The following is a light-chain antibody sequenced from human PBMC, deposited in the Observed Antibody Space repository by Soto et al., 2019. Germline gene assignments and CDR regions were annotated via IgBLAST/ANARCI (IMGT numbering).Light chain of an antibody. V-gene: IGKV3-20*01. J-gene: IGKJ1*01. CDR2: GAS. CDR3: QQYGNSRT. Sequence: EIVLTQSPGTLSLSPGERATLSCRASQSVSNSYLAWYQQKPGQAPRLLIYGASNRATGIPDRFSGSRSGTDFTLTISRLEPEDCAVYYCQQYGNSRTFGQGTKVDIK. CDR1: QSVSNSY.